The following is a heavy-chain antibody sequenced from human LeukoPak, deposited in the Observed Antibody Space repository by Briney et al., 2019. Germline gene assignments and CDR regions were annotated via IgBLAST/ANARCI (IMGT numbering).Heavy chain of an antibody. Sequence: GGSLRLSCATSGFTFSSYVMHWVRQAPGKGLEWVAVIRYDGSNEQYTDSVKGRFTISRDNSKNTLDLQMNSLRAEDTAVYYCAKDDPGYYQIDYWGQGTLVTVSS. CDR1: GFTFSSYV. CDR3: AKDDPGYYQIDY. V-gene: IGHV3-30*02. CDR2: IRYDGSNE. J-gene: IGHJ4*02. D-gene: IGHD3-9*01.